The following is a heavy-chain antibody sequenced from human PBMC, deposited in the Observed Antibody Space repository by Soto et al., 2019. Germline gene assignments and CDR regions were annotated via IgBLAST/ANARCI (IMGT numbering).Heavy chain of an antibody. CDR1: GFTFSNYA. CDR2: ISGGGGNT. CDR3: AKERLGRGADY. V-gene: IGHV3-23*01. J-gene: IGHJ4*02. Sequence: EVQLLESGGGLVQPGGSLRLSCAASGFTFSNYAMSWVRQTPGKGLEWVSTISGGGGNTYYPDSVKGRFTFSRDNSKDTVYLQMNSLRAEDTAIYYCAKERLGRGADYWGQGALVTVTS.